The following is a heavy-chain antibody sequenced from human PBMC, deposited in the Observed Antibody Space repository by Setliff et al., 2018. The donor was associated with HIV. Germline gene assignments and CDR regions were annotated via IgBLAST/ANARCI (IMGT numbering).Heavy chain of an antibody. CDR2: IYYTGFA. J-gene: IGHJ4*02. CDR3: TREGRGDPAMATTRIDY. D-gene: IGHD1-1*01. V-gene: IGHV4-39*02. CDR1: GDSISSGSYF. Sequence: SSETLSLTCSVSGDSISSGSYFWGWIRQTPGEGLEWIGNIYYTGFAYYNPSLKSRVTISLDTSKTHFFLNLTSVTDADTAVYFCTREGRGDPAMATTRIDYWGQGKLVTVSS.